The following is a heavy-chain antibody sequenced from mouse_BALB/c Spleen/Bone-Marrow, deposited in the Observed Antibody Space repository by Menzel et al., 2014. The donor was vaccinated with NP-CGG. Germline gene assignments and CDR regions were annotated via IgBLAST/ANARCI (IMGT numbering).Heavy chain of an antibody. Sequence: EVHLVESGPELVKPGASVKISCKTSGYTFTEYTMHWMKQSHGRSLEWIGGINPYNDVTTYNQKFKGKATLTVDKSSSTAYMELRSLTSEDSAVYYFTRKKYGNYLFDYWGQGTTLTVSS. CDR2: INPYNDVT. V-gene: IGHV1-18*01. CDR3: TRKKYGNYLFDY. CDR1: GYTFTEYT. D-gene: IGHD2-10*02. J-gene: IGHJ2*01.